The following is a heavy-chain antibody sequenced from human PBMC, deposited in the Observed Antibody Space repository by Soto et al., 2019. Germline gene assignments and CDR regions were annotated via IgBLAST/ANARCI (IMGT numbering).Heavy chain of an antibody. D-gene: IGHD2-15*01. J-gene: IGHJ4*02. Sequence: GVSLRLSCEASGFTFSGFDMHWVRQPTGKGLEWVSTIGTAGDTYYAVSVKGRFTISRDNAKNSLSLQMNSLRAGDTAVYFCARGQEVGAHFFDSWGQGXQVTVSS. V-gene: IGHV3-13*01. CDR3: ARGQEVGAHFFDS. CDR2: IGTAGDT. CDR1: GFTFSGFD.